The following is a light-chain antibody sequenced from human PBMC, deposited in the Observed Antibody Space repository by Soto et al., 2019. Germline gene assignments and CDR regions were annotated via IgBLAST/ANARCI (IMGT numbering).Light chain of an antibody. J-gene: IGKJ1*01. CDR2: DAS. CDR1: QGVGTY. Sequence: IQMTQSPSTLSASVGDRVTITCRASQGVGTYLAWYQHKPGKAPKLLIYDASKLESGVPSRFSGSESGTYFTLTISSLQPDDFATYYCQQYNDWWTFGQGTKLEIK. CDR3: QQYNDWWT. V-gene: IGKV1-5*01.